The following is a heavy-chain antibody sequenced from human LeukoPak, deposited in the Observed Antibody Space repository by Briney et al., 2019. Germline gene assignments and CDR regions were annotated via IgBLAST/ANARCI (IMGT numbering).Heavy chain of an antibody. CDR1: GYTFPSYG. D-gene: IGHD3-10*01. J-gene: IGHJ4*02. CDR3: ARDGGGFGDY. V-gene: IGHV1-18*01. CDR2: ISGYIGNT. Sequence: ASVKVSRKASGYTFPSYGISWVRQAPGQGLEWMGWISGYIGNTHYAQKFQGRVTMTKDTSTSTAYMELRSLRSDDTAVYFCARDGGGFGDYWGQGTQVTVSS.